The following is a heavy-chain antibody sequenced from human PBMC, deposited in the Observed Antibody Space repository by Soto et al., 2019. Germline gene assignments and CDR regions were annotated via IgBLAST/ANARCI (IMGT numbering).Heavy chain of an antibody. CDR2: ISSSGSTI. D-gene: IGHD5-12*01. CDR3: ARDGNSGYDFYGQRN. V-gene: IGHV3-11*01. CDR1: GFTFSDYY. J-gene: IGHJ4*02. Sequence: GVSLRLSCAASGFTFSDYYMSWIRQAPGKGLEWVSYISSSGSTIYYADSVKGRFTISRDNAKNSLYLQMNSLRAEDTAVYYCARDGNSGYDFYGQRNWGQGTLVTVSS.